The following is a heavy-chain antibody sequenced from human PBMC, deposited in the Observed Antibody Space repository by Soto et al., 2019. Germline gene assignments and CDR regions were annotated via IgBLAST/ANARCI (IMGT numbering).Heavy chain of an antibody. CDR1: GFTFSSYD. CDR3: AKDADGDCTNGVCPEFDY. CDR2: IGTAGDT. Sequence: EVQLVESGGGLVQPGGSLRLSCAASGFTFSSYDMHWVRQATGKGLEWVSAIGTAGDTYYPGSVKGRFTISRENAKNSLYLQMNSLRAEDTAVYYCAKDADGDCTNGVCPEFDYWGQGTLVTVSS. V-gene: IGHV3-13*01. D-gene: IGHD2-8*01. J-gene: IGHJ4*02.